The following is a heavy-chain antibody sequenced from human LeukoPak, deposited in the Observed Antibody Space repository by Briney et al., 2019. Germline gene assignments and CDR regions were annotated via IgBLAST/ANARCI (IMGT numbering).Heavy chain of an antibody. CDR1: GFTFSSYA. Sequence: PGRSLRLSCAASGFTFSSYATHWVRQAPGKGLEWVAVISYDESNKYYADSVKGRFTISRDNSKNTLYLQMNSLRAEDTAVYYCAGYCSGGSCLTDYWGQGTLVTVSS. CDR3: AGYCSGGSCLTDY. D-gene: IGHD2-15*01. J-gene: IGHJ4*02. V-gene: IGHV3-30*04. CDR2: ISYDESNK.